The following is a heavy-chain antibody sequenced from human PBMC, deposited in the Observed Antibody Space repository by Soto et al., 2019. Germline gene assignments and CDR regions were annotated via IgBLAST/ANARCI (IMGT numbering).Heavy chain of an antibody. Sequence: QVQLVQSEAEVKKPGASLKVSCRASGYNFANYGISWVRQAPGQGLEWMGWISAHNGDTKYAQKVQGRVIMTADTSTSTAYIEMWSLRSDDTAVYYCARDAAYNYFWGGVMELYSYNMDVWGQGTTVTV. CDR3: ARDAAYNYFWGGVMELYSYNMDV. J-gene: IGHJ6*02. V-gene: IGHV1-18*01. CDR2: ISAHNGDT. CDR1: GYNFANYG. D-gene: IGHD3-3*01.